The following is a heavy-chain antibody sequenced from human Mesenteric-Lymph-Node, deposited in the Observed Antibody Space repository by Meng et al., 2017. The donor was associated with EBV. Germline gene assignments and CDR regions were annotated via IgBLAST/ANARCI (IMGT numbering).Heavy chain of an antibody. J-gene: IGHJ5*02. D-gene: IGHD4-17*01. Sequence: QVEVVHSVAVVKKPGASVKVSCRISGGTFNSYAISWVRQAPGQGLEWMGGIIPIYGRANYAQRFQGRVTITADESTSTAYMELSILTSEDTAVYYCARGDDSGDYACSSWGQGTLVTVSS. V-gene: IGHV1-69*01. CDR3: ARGDDSGDYACSS. CDR2: IIPIYGRA. CDR1: GGTFNSYA.